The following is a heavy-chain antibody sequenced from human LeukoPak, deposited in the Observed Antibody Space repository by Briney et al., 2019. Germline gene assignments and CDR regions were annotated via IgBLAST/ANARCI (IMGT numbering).Heavy chain of an antibody. CDR2: IKKDGSEK. J-gene: IGHJ4*02. CDR3: AKVFRDGYNYPFDY. CDR1: GFTFSNYW. Sequence: GGSLRLSCAASGFTFSNYWMSWVRQAPGKGLEWVANIKKDGSEKYYVDSVKGRFTISRDNAKNTLYLQMNSLRAEDTAVYYCAKVFRDGYNYPFDYWGQGTLVTVSS. V-gene: IGHV3-7*03. D-gene: IGHD5-24*01.